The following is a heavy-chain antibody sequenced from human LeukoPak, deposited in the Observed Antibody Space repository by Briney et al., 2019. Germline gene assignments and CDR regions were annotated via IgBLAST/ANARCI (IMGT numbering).Heavy chain of an antibody. CDR3: ARDAEDSSGYSLDY. CDR2: IIPIFGIA. CDR1: GGTFSSYA. Sequence: GASVKVSCKASGGTFSSYAISWVRQAPGQGLEWMGRIIPIFGIANYAQKFQGRVTITVDKSTSTAYMELSSLRSEDTAVYYCARDAEDSSGYSLDYWGQGTLVTVSS. J-gene: IGHJ4*02. V-gene: IGHV1-69*04. D-gene: IGHD3-22*01.